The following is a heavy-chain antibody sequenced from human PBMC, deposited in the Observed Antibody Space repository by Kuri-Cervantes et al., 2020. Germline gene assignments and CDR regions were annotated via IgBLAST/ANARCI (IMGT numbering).Heavy chain of an antibody. CDR1: GGSISGYY. Sequence: SETLSLTCTVSGGSISGYYWSWIRQPAGKGLEWVGRIYTSGSTNYNPSLNSRVTISVDKSKNQFSLELSSVTAADTAMYCCARDRNGYNKFDYWGQGTLVTVSS. D-gene: IGHD5-24*01. J-gene: IGHJ4*02. CDR3: ARDRNGYNKFDY. CDR2: IYTSGST. V-gene: IGHV4-4*07.